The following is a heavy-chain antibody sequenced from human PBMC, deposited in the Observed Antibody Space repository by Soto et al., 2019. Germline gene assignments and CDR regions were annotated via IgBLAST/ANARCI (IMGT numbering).Heavy chain of an antibody. D-gene: IGHD1-26*01. CDR2: INPNSGGT. CDR1: GYTFTGYY. J-gene: IGHJ6*02. V-gene: IGHV1-2*04. CDR3: ARPRRMGAPYSPSGMAV. Sequence: GASVKVSCKASGYTFTGYYMHWVRQAPGQGLEWMGWINPNSGGTNYAQKFQGWVTMTRDTSISTAYMELSRLRSDDTAVYYCARPRRMGAPYSPSGMAVWGHGTTLTVPS.